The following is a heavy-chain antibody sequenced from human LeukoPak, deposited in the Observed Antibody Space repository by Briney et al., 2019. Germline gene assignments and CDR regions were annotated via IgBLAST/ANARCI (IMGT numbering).Heavy chain of an antibody. CDR2: ISGSGGST. CDR3: ARDLGPHYYDATSDAFDI. CDR1: GFTFSSYA. J-gene: IGHJ3*02. Sequence: PGGSLRLSCAASGFTFSSYAMSWVRQAPGKGLEWVSAISGSGGSTYYADSMKGRFSISRDNSKNTLYLQMNSLRAEDTAVYYCARDLGPHYYDATSDAFDIWGQGTMVAVSS. D-gene: IGHD3-22*01. V-gene: IGHV3-23*01.